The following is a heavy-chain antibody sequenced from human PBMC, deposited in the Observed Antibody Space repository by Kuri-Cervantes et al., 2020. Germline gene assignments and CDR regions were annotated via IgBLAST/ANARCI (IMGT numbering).Heavy chain of an antibody. Sequence: SETLSLTCTVSGGPFKTDYWTWIRQPPGKGLEWIGEINHSGSTNYNPSLKSRVTISVDTSKNQFSLKLSSVTAADTAVYYCARVGRYSSSWYKGYFDYWGQGTLVTVSS. J-gene: IGHJ4*02. CDR2: INHSGST. CDR3: ARVGRYSSSWYKGYFDY. D-gene: IGHD6-13*01. CDR1: GGPFKTDY. V-gene: IGHV4-34*01.